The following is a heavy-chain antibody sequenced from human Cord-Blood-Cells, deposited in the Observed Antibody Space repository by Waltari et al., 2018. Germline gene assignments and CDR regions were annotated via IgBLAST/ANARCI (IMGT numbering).Heavy chain of an antibody. D-gene: IGHD6-19*01. CDR1: GFTFSSYA. Sequence: QVQLVESGGGVVQPGRSLRLSCAASGFTFSSYAMHWVRQAPGKGLEWVAVISYDGSNKYYADSVKGRFTISRDNSKNTLYLQMNSLRAEDTAVYYCASGPAVGGYWGQGTLVTVSS. J-gene: IGHJ4*02. V-gene: IGHV3-30-3*01. CDR2: ISYDGSNK. CDR3: ASGPAVGGY.